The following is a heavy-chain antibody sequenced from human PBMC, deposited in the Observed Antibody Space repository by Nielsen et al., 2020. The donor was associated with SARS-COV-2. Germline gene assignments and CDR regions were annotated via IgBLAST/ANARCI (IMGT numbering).Heavy chain of an antibody. CDR2: IWYDGSNK. CDR1: GFTFSSYG. V-gene: IGHV3-33*01. CDR3: AILCDSSGRGDS. D-gene: IGHD3-22*01. J-gene: IGHJ4*02. Sequence: GGSLRLSCAASGFTFSSYGMHWVRQAPGKGLEWVAVIWYDGSNKYYADSVKGRFTISRDNSKNTLYLQMNSLRAEDTAVYYCAILCDSSGRGDSWGQGTLVTVSS.